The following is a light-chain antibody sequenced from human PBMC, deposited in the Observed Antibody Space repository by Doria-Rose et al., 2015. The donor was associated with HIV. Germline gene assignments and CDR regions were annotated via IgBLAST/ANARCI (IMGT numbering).Light chain of an antibody. CDR1: QSFSSTY. CDR2: DGS. CDR3: QQYGTSWT. Sequence: TQSPGTLSLSPGERATLSCRASQSFSSTYLAWYQQKPGQAPSLLIYDGSTRSTGIPDRFSASGSVTDFTLTINRLEREDFALYYCQQYGTSWTFGQVTKVE. J-gene: IGKJ1*01. V-gene: IGKV3-20*01.